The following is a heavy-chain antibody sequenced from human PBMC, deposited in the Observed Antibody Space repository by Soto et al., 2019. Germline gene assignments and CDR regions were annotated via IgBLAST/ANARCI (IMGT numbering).Heavy chain of an antibody. D-gene: IGHD6-6*01. CDR3: ARESSGGYNWFDP. CDR2: IYYSGST. Sequence: KTSETLSLTCTVSGGSISSYYWSWIRQPPGKGLEWIGYIYYSGSTNYNPSLKSRVTISVDTSKNQFSLKLSSVTAADTAVYYCARESSGGYNWFDPWGQGTLVTVSS. CDR1: GGSISSYY. V-gene: IGHV4-59*01. J-gene: IGHJ5*02.